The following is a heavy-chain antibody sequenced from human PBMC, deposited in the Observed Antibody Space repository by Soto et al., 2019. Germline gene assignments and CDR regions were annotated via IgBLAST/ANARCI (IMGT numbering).Heavy chain of an antibody. J-gene: IGHJ6*03. D-gene: IGHD6-19*01. CDR2: ISAFNGNT. V-gene: IGHV1-18*01. CDR1: GYSFTNYG. CDR3: ARDRGVAPPVAGNTHYYYYMDV. Sequence: QDQLLQSGAEVKKPGASVTVSCKASGYSFTNYGITWVRQAPGQGLEWMGWISAFNGNTHYAQKLQGRVTMTTDASTSTAYMELRSLRSDVTAVYYCARDRGVAPPVAGNTHYYYYMDVWGKGTTVTVSS.